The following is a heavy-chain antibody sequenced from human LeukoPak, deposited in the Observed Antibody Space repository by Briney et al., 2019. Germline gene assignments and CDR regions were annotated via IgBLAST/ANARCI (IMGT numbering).Heavy chain of an antibody. D-gene: IGHD3/OR15-3a*01. CDR1: CDSISSFY. V-gene: IGHV4-59*01. J-gene: IGHJ4*02. CDR2: IYHNGIT. CDR3: ARMSRFSWTPYYFDY. Sequence: PSETLSLTCTVSCDSISSFYWSWIRQPPGKGLEWIGYIYHNGITNYNPFLKSRVTISIDTSKTQFSLKLSSVTAADTAVYYCARMSRFSWTPYYFDYWSQGTLVIVSS.